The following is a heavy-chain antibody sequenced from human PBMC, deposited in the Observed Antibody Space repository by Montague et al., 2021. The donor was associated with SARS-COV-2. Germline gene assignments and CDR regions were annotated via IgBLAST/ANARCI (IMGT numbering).Heavy chain of an antibody. D-gene: IGHD5-12*01. CDR3: ARDRKWLRSGSKPDYYYYYGMDV. J-gene: IGHJ6*02. CDR1: GSTFSSYA. CDR2: ISYDGSNK. V-gene: IGHV3-30*04. Sequence: SLSISWAASGSTFSSYAMHWVRQAPGKGLEWVAVISYDGSNKYYVDAVKGRFTISRDNSKNTLYLQMNSLRAEDTAVYYCARDRKWLRSGSKPDYYYYYGMDVWGQGTTVTVSS.